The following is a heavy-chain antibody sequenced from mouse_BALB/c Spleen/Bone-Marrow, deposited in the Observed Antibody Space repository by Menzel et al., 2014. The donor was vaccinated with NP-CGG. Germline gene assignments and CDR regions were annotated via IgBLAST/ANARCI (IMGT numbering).Heavy chain of an antibody. CDR2: INSNGGST. J-gene: IGHJ2*03. Sequence: DVHLVESGGGLVQPGGSLKLSCAAFGFTFSSYGMSWVRQTPDKRLELVATINSNGGSTYYPDSVKGRFTISRDNAKNTLYLQMSSLKSEDTAMYYCARVWYFDYWGQGTSLTVSS. CDR3: ARVWYFDY. V-gene: IGHV5-6-3*01. CDR1: GFTFSSYG.